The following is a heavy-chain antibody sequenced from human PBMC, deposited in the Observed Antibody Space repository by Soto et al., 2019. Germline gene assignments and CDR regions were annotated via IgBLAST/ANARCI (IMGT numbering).Heavy chain of an antibody. CDR1: GGSFSGYY. CDR3: ARDKITGLFDY. CDR2: INHSGST. V-gene: IGHV4-34*01. Sequence: QVQLQQWGAGLLKPSETLSLTCAVYGGSFSGYYWTWIRQPPGTGLEWIGEINHSGSTNYNPSPKXXVTISVDTSRYQFSLKLTSVPAADTAVYYCARDKITGLFDYWGQGTLVTVSS. J-gene: IGHJ4*02. D-gene: IGHD2-8*02.